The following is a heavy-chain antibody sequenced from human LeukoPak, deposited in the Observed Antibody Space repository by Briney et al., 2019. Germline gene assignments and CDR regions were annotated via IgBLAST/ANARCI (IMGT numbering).Heavy chain of an antibody. CDR1: GYTFTHYW. D-gene: IGHD3-22*01. J-gene: IGHJ4*02. CDR2: IYPGDSDT. V-gene: IGHV5-51*01. CDR3: GRLLKKDSRGWGGGFGY. Sequence: GESLKISCKTSGYTFTHYWIGWVRQMPGKGLEWMGIIYPGDSDTRYSPSFQGHVTFSVDKSNNTAYLQWSTLKASDTATYYCGRLLKKDSRGWGGGFGYWGQGTLVIVTS.